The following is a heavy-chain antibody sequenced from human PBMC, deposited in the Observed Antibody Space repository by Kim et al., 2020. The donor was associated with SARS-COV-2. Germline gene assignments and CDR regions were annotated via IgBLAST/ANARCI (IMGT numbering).Heavy chain of an antibody. J-gene: IGHJ4*02. CDR2: ITTGGVA. CDR3: AKSPYPVNLLFED. V-gene: IGHV3-23*01. CDR1: GFTFSSYA. D-gene: IGHD1-26*01. Sequence: GGSLRLSCAASGFTFSSYAMNWVRQAPEKGLEWVSSITTGGVAWYADPVRGRFIISRDNSMLTVSLQINSLRAEDSAVYFCAKSPYPVNLLFEDWGQGTLVAVSS.